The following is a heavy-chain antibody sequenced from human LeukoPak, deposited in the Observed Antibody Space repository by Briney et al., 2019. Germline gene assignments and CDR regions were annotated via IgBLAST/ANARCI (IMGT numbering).Heavy chain of an antibody. D-gene: IGHD3-22*01. CDR2: ISDTGGRT. CDR1: GITLNNYG. Sequence: GGSLRLSCAVSGITLNNYGMTWVRQAPGKGLEWVAGISDTGGRTNYADSVKGRFTISRDNPKNTLYLQMNSLRAEDTAVYFCAKRGVVIRVILVGFHKEAYYFDSWGQGALVTVSS. CDR3: AKRGVVIRVILVGFHKEAYYFDS. J-gene: IGHJ4*02. V-gene: IGHV3-23*01.